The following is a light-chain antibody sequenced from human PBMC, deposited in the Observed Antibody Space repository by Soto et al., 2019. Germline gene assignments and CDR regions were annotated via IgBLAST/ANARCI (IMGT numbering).Light chain of an antibody. J-gene: IGLJ2*01. CDR2: DDS. Sequence: QSALTQPASVSGSPGQSITISCAGTSSDIGGYNYVSWYQHHPGKAPKLMIYDDSNRPSGVSNRFSGSKSGNTASLTISGLQADDEADYYCSSYTSSTTHVVFGGGTKLTVL. V-gene: IGLV2-14*03. CDR1: SSDIGGYNY. CDR3: SSYTSSTTHVV.